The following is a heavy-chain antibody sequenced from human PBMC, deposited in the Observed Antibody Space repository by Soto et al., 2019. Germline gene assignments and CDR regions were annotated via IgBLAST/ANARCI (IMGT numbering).Heavy chain of an antibody. Sequence: QVQLVQSGAEVKKPGSSVKVSCKASGGTFSSYTISWVRQAPGQGLEWMGRIIPILGIANYAQKFQGRVTITADKSTSTAYMELSSLRSEDTAVYYCARVEVGNSGSYYYYYGMDVWGQGTTVTVSS. D-gene: IGHD1-26*01. V-gene: IGHV1-69*02. CDR1: GGTFSSYT. CDR3: ARVEVGNSGSYYYYYGMDV. CDR2: IIPILGIA. J-gene: IGHJ6*02.